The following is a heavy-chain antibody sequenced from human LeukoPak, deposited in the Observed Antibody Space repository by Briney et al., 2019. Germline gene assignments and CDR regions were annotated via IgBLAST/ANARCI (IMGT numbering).Heavy chain of an antibody. CDR3: ARWVTADRGKKDAFDV. CDR1: GYSFMTYW. V-gene: IGHV5-51*01. CDR2: IYPGDYST. Sequence: GESLKISCKASGYSFMTYWIGWVRQMPGKGLEWMGTIYPGDYSTRYGPSFQGQVTVSADKSITTAYLEWSSLEASDTAMYYCARWVTADRGKKDAFDVWGQGTMVTVSS. D-gene: IGHD2-21*02. J-gene: IGHJ3*01.